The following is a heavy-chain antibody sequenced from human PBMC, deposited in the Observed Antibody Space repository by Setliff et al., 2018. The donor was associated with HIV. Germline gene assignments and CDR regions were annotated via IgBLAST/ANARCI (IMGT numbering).Heavy chain of an antibody. Sequence: KSSETLSLTCNVSGDSVSGSNWWTWVRRSPQKGLEWIGEVYHSGATNYNPSLKSRVAMSVDKSESQFSLRLNSVTAADTAVYYCARRPPPLQFLDSPSYYMDVWGKGTRSPSP. CDR3: ARRPPPLQFLDSPSYYMDV. V-gene: IGHV4-4*02. D-gene: IGHD3-3*01. CDR1: GDSVSGSNW. CDR2: VYHSGAT. J-gene: IGHJ6*03.